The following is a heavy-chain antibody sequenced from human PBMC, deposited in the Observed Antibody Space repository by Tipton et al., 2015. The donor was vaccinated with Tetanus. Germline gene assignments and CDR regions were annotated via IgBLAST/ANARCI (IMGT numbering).Heavy chain of an antibody. V-gene: IGHV3-21*01. CDR1: GFTFSNYA. CDR3: ARQDKRFVGYYDAMDV. D-gene: IGHD3-3*01. J-gene: IGHJ6*02. Sequence: SLRLSCTVSGFTFSNYAMNWVRQAPGKGLEWVASVSSTSSYIYYADSLKGRFTISRDNAKNSLYLQMNSLRAEDTAVYYCARQDKRFVGYYDAMDVWGQGTTVIVSS. CDR2: VSSTSSYI.